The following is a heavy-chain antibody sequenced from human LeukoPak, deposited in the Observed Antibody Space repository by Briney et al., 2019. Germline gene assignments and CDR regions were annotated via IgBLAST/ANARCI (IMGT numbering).Heavy chain of an antibody. V-gene: IGHV4-39*01. D-gene: IGHD2-2*01. CDR1: GDSISSRSYY. J-gene: IGHJ6*03. CDR2: IYYSGST. Sequence: PSETLSLTCTVSGDSISSRSYYWGWVRQPPGTGLEWIGSIYYSGSTYYNPSLKSPVTIYLDKSKNQFSLKLSFVTGRNTAVYYCASTPRRPYCSSTSCYPYYYYMDVWGKGTTVTVSS. CDR3: ASTPRRPYCSSTSCYPYYYYMDV.